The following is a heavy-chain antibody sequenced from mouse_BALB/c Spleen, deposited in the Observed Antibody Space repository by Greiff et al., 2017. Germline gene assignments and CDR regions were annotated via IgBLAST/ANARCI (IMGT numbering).Heavy chain of an antibody. CDR2: ISSGSSTI. Sequence: VQLKESGGGLVQPGGSRKLSCAASGFTFSSFGMHWVRQAPEKGLEWVAYISSGSSTIYYADTVKGRFTISRDNPKNTLFLQMTSLRSEDTAMYYCARSRDYFDYWGQGTTLTVSS. V-gene: IGHV5-17*02. CDR1: GFTFSSFG. CDR3: ARSRDYFDY. J-gene: IGHJ2*01.